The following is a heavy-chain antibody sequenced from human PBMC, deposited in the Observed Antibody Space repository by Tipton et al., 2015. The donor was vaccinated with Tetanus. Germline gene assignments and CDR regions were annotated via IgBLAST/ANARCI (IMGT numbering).Heavy chain of an antibody. CDR1: GMTLSYFA. Sequence: GSLRLSCAASGMTLSYFAMSWVRQAPGKGLEWVSGISGSGDRIFYADSVKGRFTISRDNAKNTLYLQMNSLRAEDTAVYYCVRELINWTVVFINGFDQWGQGTLVTVSS. CDR2: ISGSGDRI. D-gene: IGHD3-22*01. CDR3: VRELINWTVVFINGFDQ. V-gene: IGHV3-23*01. J-gene: IGHJ4*02.